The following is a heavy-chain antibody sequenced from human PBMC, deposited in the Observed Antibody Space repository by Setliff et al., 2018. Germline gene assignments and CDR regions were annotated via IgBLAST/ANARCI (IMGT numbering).Heavy chain of an antibody. CDR3: ARVHYETSTYSPTLFDH. CDR1: GFTFSSYG. V-gene: IGHV3-30*02. J-gene: IGHJ4*02. Sequence: PGGSLRLSCAASGFTFSSYGMHWVRQAPGKGLEWVAFIRYDGSNKYYADSVKGRFTISRDNSKNTLYLQMNSLRVEDTAVYYCARVHYETSTYSPTLFDHWGQGALVTVSS. D-gene: IGHD3-22*01. CDR2: IRYDGSNK.